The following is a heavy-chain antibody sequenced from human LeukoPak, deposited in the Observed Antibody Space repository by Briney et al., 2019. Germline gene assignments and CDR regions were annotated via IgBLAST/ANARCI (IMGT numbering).Heavy chain of an antibody. Sequence: PSETLSLTCTVSGGSISSSSYYWGWIRQPAGKGLEWIGRIYSSGSTNHNPSLKSRVTMSVDTSKNQFSLKLSSVTAADTAVYYCARVLWEVWDVFDIWGQGTMVTVSS. CDR3: ARVLWEVWDVFDI. CDR1: GGSISSSSYY. CDR2: IYSSGST. D-gene: IGHD1-26*01. V-gene: IGHV4-61*02. J-gene: IGHJ3*02.